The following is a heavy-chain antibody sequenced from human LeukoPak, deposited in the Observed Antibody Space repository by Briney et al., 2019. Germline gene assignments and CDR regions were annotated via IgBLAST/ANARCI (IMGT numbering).Heavy chain of an antibody. CDR2: ISAYNGNT. CDR1: GYTFTSYG. D-gene: IGHD2-15*01. J-gene: IGHJ4*02. CDR3: ARANFGYCSGGSCYTYFDY. V-gene: IGHV1-18*01. Sequence: ASVKVSCKASGYTFTSYGISWVRQAPGRGLEWMGWISAYNGNTNYAQKLQGRVTMTTDTSTSTAYLELRSLRSDDTAVYYCARANFGYCSGGSCYTYFDYWGQGTLVTVSS.